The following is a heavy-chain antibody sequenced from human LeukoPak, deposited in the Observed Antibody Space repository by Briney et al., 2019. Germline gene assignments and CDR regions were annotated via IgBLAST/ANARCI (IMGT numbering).Heavy chain of an antibody. D-gene: IGHD6-19*01. Sequence: SETLSPTCTVSGGSISSYYWSWIRQPPGKGLEWIVYIHYSGSPTYNPSLKSRVTISVDTSKNQFSLKVRSVSAADTAVYYCASSGWFLACFDYWGQGTLVTVPS. CDR1: GGSISSYY. J-gene: IGHJ4*02. V-gene: IGHV4-59*08. CDR2: IHYSGSP. CDR3: ASSGWFLACFDY.